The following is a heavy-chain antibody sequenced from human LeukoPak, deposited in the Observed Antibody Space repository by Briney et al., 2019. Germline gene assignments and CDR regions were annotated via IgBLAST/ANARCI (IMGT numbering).Heavy chain of an antibody. CDR2: IYHSGST. J-gene: IGHJ4*02. D-gene: IGHD5-18*01. CDR1: GGSISSSNW. CDR3: ARRDSYGRNLDY. Sequence: ASETLSLTCAVSGGSISSSNWWNWVRPPPGKGLEWIGEIYHSGSTNYNPSLKSRVTISVDKSKNQFSLKLNSVTAADTAVYYCARRDSYGRNLDYWGQGTLVTVSS. V-gene: IGHV4-4*02.